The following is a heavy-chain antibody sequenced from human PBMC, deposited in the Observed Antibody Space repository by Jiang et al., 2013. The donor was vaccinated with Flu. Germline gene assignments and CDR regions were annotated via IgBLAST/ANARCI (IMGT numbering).Heavy chain of an antibody. Sequence: LLKPSETLSLTCAVYGGSFSGYYWSWIRQPPGKGLEWIGEINHSGSTNYNPSLKSRVTISVDTSKNQFSLKLSSVTAADTAVYYCARGPDPVDYWGQGTLVTVSS. J-gene: IGHJ4*02. CDR1: GGSFSGYY. CDR3: ARGPDPVDY. CDR2: INHSGST. V-gene: IGHV4-34*01.